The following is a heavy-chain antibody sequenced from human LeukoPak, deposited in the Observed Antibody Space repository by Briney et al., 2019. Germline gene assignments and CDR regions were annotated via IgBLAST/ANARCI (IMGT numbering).Heavy chain of an antibody. Sequence: SETLSLTCTVSGGSISSYYWSWIRQPPGKGLEWIGYIYYSGSTNYNPSLKSRVTISVDTSKNQFSLKLSSVTAADTAVYYCASGTYYRGFDAWGQGTLVTVSS. CDR3: ASGTYYRGFDA. D-gene: IGHD1-26*01. CDR1: GGSISSYY. CDR2: IYYSGST. V-gene: IGHV4-59*12. J-gene: IGHJ5*02.